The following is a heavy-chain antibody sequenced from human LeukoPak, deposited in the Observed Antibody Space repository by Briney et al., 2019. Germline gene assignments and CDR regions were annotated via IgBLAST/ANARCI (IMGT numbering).Heavy chain of an antibody. D-gene: IGHD6-13*01. CDR1: GYTLSNHA. Sequence: ASVNVSCKGSGYTLSNHAFSWVRQAPEQGLEWMGWISADNGNTNHAQKFQGRVSLTTDTSTSTAYMELSSLRSEDTAVYYCARDLRGSSWYGGLDYWGQGTLVTVSS. CDR3: ARDLRGSSWYGGLDY. J-gene: IGHJ4*02. V-gene: IGHV1-18*04. CDR2: ISADNGNT.